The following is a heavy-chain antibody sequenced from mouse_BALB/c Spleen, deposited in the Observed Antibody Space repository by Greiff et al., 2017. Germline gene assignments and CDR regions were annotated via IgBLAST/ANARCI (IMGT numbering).Heavy chain of an antibody. CDR3: ARWLYYAMDY. CDR1: GFTFSSFG. J-gene: IGHJ4*01. D-gene: IGHD2-2*01. Sequence: EVNVVESGGGLVQPGGSRKLSCAASGFTFSSFGMHWVRQAPEKGLEWVAYISSGSSTIYYADTVKGRFTISRDNPKNTLFLQMTSLRSEDTAMYYCARWLYYAMDYWGQGTSVTVSS. CDR2: ISSGSSTI. V-gene: IGHV5-17*02.